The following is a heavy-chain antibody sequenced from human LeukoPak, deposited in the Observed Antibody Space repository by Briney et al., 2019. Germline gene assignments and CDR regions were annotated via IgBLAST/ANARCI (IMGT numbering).Heavy chain of an antibody. CDR1: GGSISSSNW. CDR2: IYHSGST. J-gene: IGHJ4*02. Sequence: SGTLSLTCAVSGGSISSSNWWSWARQPPGKGLESIGQIYHSGSTNYNPSLKSRVAISVDKSKNQFSLNLNSVTAADTAVYYCARAGQGYCTSTSCYLSLDYWGQGTLVTVSS. CDR3: ARAGQGYCTSTSCYLSLDY. D-gene: IGHD2-2*01. V-gene: IGHV4-4*02.